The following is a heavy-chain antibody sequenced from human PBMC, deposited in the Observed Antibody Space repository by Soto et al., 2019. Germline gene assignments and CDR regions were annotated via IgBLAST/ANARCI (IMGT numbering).Heavy chain of an antibody. CDR3: VRRSPEDAFDI. J-gene: IGHJ3*02. CDR2: IYEGGNT. CDR1: GGSIISDGYS. Sequence: TLSLTCAVSGGSIISDGYSWSWIRQPPGKGLQWIGHIYEGGNTYYTPSLESRVAISTDKSKNQFSLRLSSVTAADTAVYYCVRRSPEDAFDIWGQGTMVTVSS. V-gene: IGHV4-30-2*01.